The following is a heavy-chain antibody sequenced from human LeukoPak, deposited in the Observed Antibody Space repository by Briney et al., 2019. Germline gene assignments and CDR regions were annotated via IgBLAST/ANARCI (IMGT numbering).Heavy chain of an antibody. J-gene: IGHJ4*02. Sequence: SETLSLTCAVYGGSFSGYYWSWIRLPPGKGLEWIGEINHSGSTNYNPSLKSRVTTSVDTSKNQFSLKLSSVTAADTAVYYCARARSWYGRFDYWGQGTLVTVSS. CDR2: INHSGST. V-gene: IGHV4-34*01. D-gene: IGHD6-13*01. CDR1: GGSFSGYY. CDR3: ARARSWYGRFDY.